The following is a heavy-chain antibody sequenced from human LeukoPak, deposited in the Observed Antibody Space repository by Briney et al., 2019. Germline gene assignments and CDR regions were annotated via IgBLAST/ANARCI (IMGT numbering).Heavy chain of an antibody. CDR2: IWYGGSNQ. V-gene: IGHV3-33*08. D-gene: IGHD6-13*01. Sequence: PSGGSLRLSCRASGFSISNYGMHWVRQTPGKGLEWVAVIWYGGSNQYHADSVRGRFTISRDNSQNTLYLQMNNLRAGDTAVYYCARAGGSSFDYYYYAMDVWGQGTTVTVSS. CDR1: GFSISNYG. CDR3: ARAGGSSFDYYYYAMDV. J-gene: IGHJ6*02.